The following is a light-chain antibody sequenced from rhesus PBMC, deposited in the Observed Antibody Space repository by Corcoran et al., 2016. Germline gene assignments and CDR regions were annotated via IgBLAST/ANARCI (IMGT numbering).Light chain of an antibody. CDR3: QQSSSFPLT. V-gene: IGKV6-55*01. CDR2: YAA. J-gene: IGKJ4*01. CDR1: QIIGYS. Sequence: EIVLTQSPAFQSVTLKEKVTITCQASQIIGYSLHWYQQKPDQSPKPLIKYAAQSIPGVPSRFSGSGSGTEFTLTINSLEAEDAATYYCQQSSSFPLTFGGGTKVELK.